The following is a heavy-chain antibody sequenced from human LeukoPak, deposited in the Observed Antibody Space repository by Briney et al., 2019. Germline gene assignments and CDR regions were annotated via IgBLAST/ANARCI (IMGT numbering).Heavy chain of an antibody. Sequence: SETLSLTCTVSGGSITSGGYYWSWIRQHPGKDLEWIGYIYYSGITYCNPSLKSRSTISVDTSKTQFSLKLSSVTAADTAVYYCARTYGSGSYKGGNGMDVWGQGTTVTVSS. J-gene: IGHJ6*02. CDR3: ARTYGSGSYKGGNGMDV. V-gene: IGHV4-31*03. D-gene: IGHD3-10*01. CDR1: GGSITSGGYY. CDR2: IYYSGIT.